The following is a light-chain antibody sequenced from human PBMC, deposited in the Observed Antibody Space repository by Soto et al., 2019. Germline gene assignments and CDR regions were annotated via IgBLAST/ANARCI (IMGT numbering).Light chain of an antibody. CDR1: SSDVGGYNY. CDR2: EVS. CDR3: SSYTSSSTLV. J-gene: IGLJ1*01. Sequence: QSVLTQPRSVSGSPGQSVTISFTGTSSDVGGYNYVSWYQQHPGKAPKLMIYEVSNRPSGVSNRFSGSKSGNTASLTISGLQAEDEADYYCSSYTSSSTLVFGTGTKVTVL. V-gene: IGLV2-14*01.